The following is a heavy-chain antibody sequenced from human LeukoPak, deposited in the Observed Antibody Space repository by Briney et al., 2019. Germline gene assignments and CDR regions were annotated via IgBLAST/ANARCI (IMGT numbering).Heavy chain of an antibody. CDR1: GFAFRNYA. D-gene: IGHD2-15*01. CDR2: ISGPGGST. Sequence: PGGSLRLSCAVSGFAFRNYAVSWVRQAPGKGREWVLGISGPGGSTYYADYVKGRITISKDNSKNTLYLQMNSLRAEDTAVYYCAKDRTTVARIFDYWGQGTLVTVSS. V-gene: IGHV3-23*01. J-gene: IGHJ4*02. CDR3: AKDRTTVARIFDY.